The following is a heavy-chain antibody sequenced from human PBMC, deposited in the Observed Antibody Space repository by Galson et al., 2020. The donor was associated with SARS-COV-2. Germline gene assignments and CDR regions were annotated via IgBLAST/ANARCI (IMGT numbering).Heavy chain of an antibody. CDR1: GYSFTSYW. D-gene: IGHD6-19*01. V-gene: IGHV5-51*01. J-gene: IGHJ4*02. Sequence: GESLKISCKGSGYSFTSYWIGWVRQMPGKGLEWMGIIYPGDSDTRYSPSFQGQVTISADKSISTAYLQWGSLKASDTAMYYCARVGTSSSGWEAYYFDYWGQGTLVTVSS. CDR3: ARVGTSSSGWEAYYFDY. CDR2: IYPGDSDT.